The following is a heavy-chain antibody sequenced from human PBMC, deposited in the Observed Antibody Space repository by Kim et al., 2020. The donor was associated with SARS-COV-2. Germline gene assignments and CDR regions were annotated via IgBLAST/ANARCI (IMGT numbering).Heavy chain of an antibody. CDR1: GFTFSSYS. V-gene: IGHV3-21*01. D-gene: IGHD1-26*01. CDR3: ARGNYGVGATFYGMDV. CDR2: ISSSSSYI. Sequence: GGSLRLSCAASGFTFSSYSMNWVRQAPGKGLEWVSSISSSSSYIYYADSVKGRFTISRDNAKNSLYLQMNSLRAEDTAVYYCARGNYGVGATFYGMDVWGQGTTVTVSS. J-gene: IGHJ6*02.